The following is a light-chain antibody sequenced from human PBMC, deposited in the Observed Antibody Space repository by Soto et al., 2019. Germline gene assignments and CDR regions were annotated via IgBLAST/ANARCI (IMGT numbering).Light chain of an antibody. CDR2: GAS. CDR1: QSVSNNY. Sequence: EIVLTQSPGTLSLSPGERATLSCRASQSVSNNYLAWYQQKPGQAPRLLIYGASNRATGIPDRFSGSGSGTDFTLTISRLEPEDFAVYYCQQYGSSGTFGQVTKVESK. CDR3: QQYGSSGT. J-gene: IGKJ1*01. V-gene: IGKV3-20*01.